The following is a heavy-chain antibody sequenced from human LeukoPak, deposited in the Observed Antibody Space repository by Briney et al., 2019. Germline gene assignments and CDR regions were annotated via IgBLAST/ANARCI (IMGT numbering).Heavy chain of an antibody. V-gene: IGHV3-64*01. D-gene: IGHD2-15*01. CDR1: GFTFSSYV. J-gene: IGHJ4*02. CDR2: ISVKEGST. Sequence: GGSLRLSSAASGFTFSSYVMHWVRQAPGKGLDFVSAISVKEGSTYYANSVKGRFTISRDYSENTLYLQMGSLRAEDMAVYYCARSGSGGFLYYFDYWGQGTLVTVSS. CDR3: ARSGSGGFLYYFDY.